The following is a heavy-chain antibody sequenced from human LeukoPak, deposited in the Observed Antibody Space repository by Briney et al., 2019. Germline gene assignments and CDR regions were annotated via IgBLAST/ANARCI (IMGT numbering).Heavy chain of an antibody. CDR3: ARGLGGSSNAFDI. Sequence: SVKVSCKASGGTFSSYAISWVRQAPGQGLEWMGGIIPIFGTANYAQKLQGRVTMTTDTSTSTAYMELRSLRSDDTAVYYCARGLGGSSNAFDIWGLGTMVTVSS. J-gene: IGHJ3*02. V-gene: IGHV1-69*05. CDR2: IIPIFGTA. CDR1: GGTFSSYA. D-gene: IGHD1-26*01.